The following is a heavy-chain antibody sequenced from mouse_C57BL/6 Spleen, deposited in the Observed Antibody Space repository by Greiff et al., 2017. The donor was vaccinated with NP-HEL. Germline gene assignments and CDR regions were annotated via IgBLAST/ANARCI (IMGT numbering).Heavy chain of an antibody. CDR2: IWSGGST. D-gene: IGHD1-1*01. Sequence: QVQLQQSGPGLVQPSQSLSITCTVSGFSLTSYGVHWVRQSPGKGLEWLGVIWSGGSTDYNAAFISRLSISKDNSKSQVFFKMNSLQADDTAIYYCARNWVTTVVAPLRYFDVWGTGTTVTVSS. J-gene: IGHJ1*03. V-gene: IGHV2-2*01. CDR1: GFSLTSYG. CDR3: ARNWVTTVVAPLRYFDV.